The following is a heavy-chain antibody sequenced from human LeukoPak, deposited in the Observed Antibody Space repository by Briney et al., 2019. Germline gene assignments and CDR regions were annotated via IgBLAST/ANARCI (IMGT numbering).Heavy chain of an antibody. Sequence: SQTLSLTCTVSGGSISSGGYYWSWIRQPPGKGLEWIGYIYHSGSTYYNPSLKSRVTISVDRSKNQFSLKLSSVTAADTAVYYCAMQWELSFFDYWGQGTLVTVSS. V-gene: IGHV4-30-2*01. CDR3: AMQWELSFFDY. CDR2: IYHSGST. CDR1: GGSISSGGYY. D-gene: IGHD1-26*01. J-gene: IGHJ4*02.